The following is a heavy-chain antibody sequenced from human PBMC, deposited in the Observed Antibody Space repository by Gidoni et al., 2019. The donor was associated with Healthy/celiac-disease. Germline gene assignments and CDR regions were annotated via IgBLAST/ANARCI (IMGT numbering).Heavy chain of an antibody. CDR3: AKERDYDFWSGLDY. Sequence: TFSSYAMSWVRQAPGKGLEWVSAISGSGGSTYYADSVKGRFTISRDNSKNTLYLQMNSLRAEDTAVYYCAKERDYDFWSGLDYWGQGTLVTVSS. CDR1: TFSSYA. D-gene: IGHD3-3*01. J-gene: IGHJ4*02. CDR2: ISGSGGST. V-gene: IGHV3-23*01.